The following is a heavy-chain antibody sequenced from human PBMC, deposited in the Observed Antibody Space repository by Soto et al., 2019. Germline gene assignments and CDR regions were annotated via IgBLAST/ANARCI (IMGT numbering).Heavy chain of an antibody. J-gene: IGHJ5*02. Sequence: ASVKVSCKASGGTFSSYAISWVRQAPGQGLEWMGWINPNIGKADYAQKFQGRVTMTTNTSISTTYMELSSLRSEDTAVYYCARGLVMDWFDPWGQGTLVTVSS. D-gene: IGHD2-15*01. CDR1: GGTFSSYA. CDR3: ARGLVMDWFDP. CDR2: INPNIGKA. V-gene: IGHV1-69*10.